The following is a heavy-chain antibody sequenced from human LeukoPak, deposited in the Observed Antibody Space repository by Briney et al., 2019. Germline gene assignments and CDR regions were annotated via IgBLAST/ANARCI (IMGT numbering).Heavy chain of an antibody. V-gene: IGHV1-69*02. D-gene: IGHD2-2*01. CDR3: ARAGHWGSSTSSNYMDV. Sequence: ASVKVSCKASAGTFSSYTISWVRQAPGQGLEWMGRIIPILGIANYAQKFQGRVTITADKSTSTAYMELSSLRSEDTAVYYCARAGHWGSSTSSNYMDVWGKGTTVTVSS. J-gene: IGHJ6*03. CDR1: AGTFSSYT. CDR2: IIPILGIA.